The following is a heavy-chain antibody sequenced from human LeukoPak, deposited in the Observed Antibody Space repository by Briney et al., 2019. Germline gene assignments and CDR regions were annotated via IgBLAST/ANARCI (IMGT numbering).Heavy chain of an antibody. D-gene: IGHD1/OR15-1a*01. V-gene: IGHV4-4*07. J-gene: IGHJ4*02. CDR3: ARGEHSVDS. Sequence: PSETLSLTCTVSGGSIRSHYWNWIRQPAGKGLEWIGRIYSSGYTNDNPFLKGRITMSVDMSKNQFSLRLNSLTAADTAVYYCARGEHSVDSWGQGMLVTVSS. CDR2: IYSSGYT. CDR1: GGSIRSHY.